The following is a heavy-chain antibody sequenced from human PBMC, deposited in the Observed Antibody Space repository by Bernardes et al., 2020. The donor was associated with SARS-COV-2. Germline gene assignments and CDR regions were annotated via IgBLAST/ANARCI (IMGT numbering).Heavy chain of an antibody. D-gene: IGHD3-10*01. J-gene: IGHJ5*02. CDR2: IYYSGST. CDR1: GGSISSGGYY. V-gene: IGHV4-31*03. CDR3: ARTGGRITMVRGVTGWFDP. Sequence: TLSLTCTVSGGSISSGGYYWSWIRQHPGKGLEWIGYIYYSGSTYYNPSLKSRVTISVDTSKNQFSLKLSSVTAADTAVYYCARTGGRITMVRGVTGWFDPWGQGTLVTVSS.